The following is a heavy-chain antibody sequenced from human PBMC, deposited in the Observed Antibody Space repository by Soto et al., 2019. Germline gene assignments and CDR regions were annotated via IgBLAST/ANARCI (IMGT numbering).Heavy chain of an antibody. J-gene: IGHJ3*02. CDR3: ATASPIVVVVAATPYVDAFDI. V-gene: IGHV1-8*01. CDR2: MNPNSGNT. D-gene: IGHD2-15*01. Sequence: ASVKVSCKASGYTFTSYDINWVRQATGQGQEGKGWMNPNSGNTGYEQKFQGRVNMTRNTSISTAYMELSSLRSEDTAVYYCATASPIVVVVAATPYVDAFDIWGQGTMVTVSS. CDR1: GYTFTSYD.